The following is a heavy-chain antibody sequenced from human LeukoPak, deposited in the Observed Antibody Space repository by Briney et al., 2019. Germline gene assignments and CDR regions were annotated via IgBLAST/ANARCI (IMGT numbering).Heavy chain of an antibody. CDR3: SRSAYYDGSGNYYDY. D-gene: IGHD3-22*01. V-gene: IGHV3-74*01. J-gene: IGHJ4*02. Sequence: GGSLRLSCAASGFTFSSYWMHWVRQAPGKGLVWASRISDGGSTTTYADSVKGRFTISRDNAKNTLYLQTNGLRAEDTAVYYCSRSAYYDGSGNYYDYWGQGTLVTVSS. CDR2: ISDGGSTT. CDR1: GFTFSSYW.